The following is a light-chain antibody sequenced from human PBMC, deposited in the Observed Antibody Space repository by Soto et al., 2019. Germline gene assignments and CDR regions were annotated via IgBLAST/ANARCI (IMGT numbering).Light chain of an antibody. CDR2: GAS. CDR1: QTITSN. J-gene: IGKJ1*01. Sequence: EVVMTQSPATLSVSPGNTVTLSCRANQTITSNLAWYQQKPGQAPRLLIYGASTRATGIPVRFSGSGSGTEFTLTISSLQPDDFATYYCHHYNTYSTFGQGTKVDIK. CDR3: HHYNTYST. V-gene: IGKV3-15*01.